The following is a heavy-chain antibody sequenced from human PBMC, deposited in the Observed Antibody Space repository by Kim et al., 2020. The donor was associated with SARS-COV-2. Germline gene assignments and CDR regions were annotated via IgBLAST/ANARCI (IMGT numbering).Heavy chain of an antibody. CDR3: AALVVRYSSGWYKDY. D-gene: IGHD6-19*01. Sequence: PSLESRVTISVDTSKNQFSLKLSSVTAADTAVYYCAALVVRYSSGWYKDYWGQGTLVTVSS. J-gene: IGHJ4*02. V-gene: IGHV4-39*01.